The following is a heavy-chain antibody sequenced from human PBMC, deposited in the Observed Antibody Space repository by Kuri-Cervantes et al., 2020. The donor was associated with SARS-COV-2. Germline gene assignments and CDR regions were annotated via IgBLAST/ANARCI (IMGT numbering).Heavy chain of an antibody. Sequence: GSLRLSCTVSGGSISSGSYHWGWIRQSPGKGLEWIGSVLYNGNTHYTPSLSSRATVSVDTAKNQFSLRLTSVTAADTAVYYCARHQLVIPAAKPYNYFDPWGQGTLVTVSS. CDR2: VLYNGNT. CDR3: ARHQLVIPAAKPYNYFDP. J-gene: IGHJ5*02. CDR1: GGSISSGSYH. D-gene: IGHD2-2*01. V-gene: IGHV4-39*01.